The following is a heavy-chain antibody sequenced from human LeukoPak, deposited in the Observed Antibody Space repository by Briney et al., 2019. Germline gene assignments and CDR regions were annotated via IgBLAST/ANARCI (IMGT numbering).Heavy chain of an antibody. V-gene: IGHV4-59*01. CDR2: IYYSGST. D-gene: IGHD3-10*01. J-gene: IGHJ4*02. CDR1: GGSISSYY. Sequence: SETLSLTCTVSGGSISSYYSSWIRQPPGKGLEWIGYIYYSGSTNYNPSLKSRVTISVDTSRNQFSLNLSSVTAADTAVYYCARSRGAHSAVYFDYWGQGTLVTVSS. CDR3: ARSRGAHSAVYFDY.